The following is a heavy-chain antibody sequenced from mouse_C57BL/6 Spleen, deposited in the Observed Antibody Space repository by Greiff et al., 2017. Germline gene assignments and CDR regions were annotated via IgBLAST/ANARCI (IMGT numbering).Heavy chain of an antibody. V-gene: IGHV1-15*01. D-gene: IGHD1-1*01. Sequence: VQLQQSGAELVRPGASVTLSCKASGYTFTDYEMHWVKQTPVHGLEWIGAIDPETGGTAYNQKFKGKAILTADKSSSTAYMELRSLTAEDSAVYDSTRGHYGSSWGYFDVWGTGTTVTVSS. J-gene: IGHJ1*03. CDR2: IDPETGGT. CDR1: GYTFTDYE. CDR3: TRGHYGSSWGYFDV.